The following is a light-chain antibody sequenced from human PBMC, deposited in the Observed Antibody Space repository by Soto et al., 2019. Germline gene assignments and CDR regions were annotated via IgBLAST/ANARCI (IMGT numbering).Light chain of an antibody. V-gene: IGKV3-20*01. J-gene: IGKJ3*01. Sequence: EIVLTQSPGTLSLSPGERATLTYRASQSVTSSYLAWYQQKPGQAPRLLMYGASSRATGIPDRFSGSGSGTDFTLTISRLEPEDFAVYYCQQYGSSPLTFGPGTKVDIK. CDR2: GAS. CDR3: QQYGSSPLT. CDR1: QSVTSSY.